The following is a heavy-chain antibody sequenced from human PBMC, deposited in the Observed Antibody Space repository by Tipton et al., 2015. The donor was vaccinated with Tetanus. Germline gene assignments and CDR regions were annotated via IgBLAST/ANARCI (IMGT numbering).Heavy chain of an antibody. Sequence: SLRLSCAASGFTFSSYAMSWVRQAPGKGLEWVSAISGSGGSTYYADSVKGRFTISRDNSKNTLYLQMNSLRAEDTAVYYCAKEGPYYDILTGYYRRPLPIDYWGQGTLVTVSS. CDR3: AKEGPYYDILTGYYRRPLPIDY. V-gene: IGHV3-23*01. CDR1: GFTFSSYA. J-gene: IGHJ4*02. CDR2: ISGSGGST. D-gene: IGHD3-9*01.